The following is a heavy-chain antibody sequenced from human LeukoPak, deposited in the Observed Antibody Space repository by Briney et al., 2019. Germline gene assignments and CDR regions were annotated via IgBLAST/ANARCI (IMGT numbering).Heavy chain of an antibody. CDR2: MYYSGSA. V-gene: IGHV4-59*01. J-gene: IGHJ4*02. CDR3: LGQSRSAWYYDY. D-gene: IGHD6-19*01. Sequence: PETLSLTCTVSGGSLSSYYWSWVRQPPGHGLEWSGYMYYSGSATYNPSLKSRDTISLNTSKNQFSLMLGAVIAADPALYCLLGQSRSAWYYDYWGQGTLVIVSS. CDR1: GGSLSSYY.